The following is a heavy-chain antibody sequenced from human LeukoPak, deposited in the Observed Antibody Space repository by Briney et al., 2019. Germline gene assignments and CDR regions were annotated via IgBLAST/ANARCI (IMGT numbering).Heavy chain of an antibody. CDR1: GFSFNHHW. V-gene: IGHV3-7*01. CDR2: IKQDGSEK. CDR3: ASVPYSSGWHFDY. J-gene: IGHJ4*02. Sequence: GGSLRLSCVAWGFSFNHHWMTWVRQAPGKGLEWVANIKQDGSEKYYVHSVKGRFTVSRDNAKNSLYLQMNSLRAEDTAVYYCASVPYSSGWHFDYWGQGTLVTVFS. D-gene: IGHD6-19*01.